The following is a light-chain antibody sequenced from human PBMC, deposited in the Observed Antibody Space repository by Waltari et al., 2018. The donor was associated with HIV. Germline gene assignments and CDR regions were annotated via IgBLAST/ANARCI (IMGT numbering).Light chain of an antibody. J-gene: IGLJ2*01. Sequence: SYVLTQPPSVSVAPGQTARITCEGNNIGSQSVHWYQQRPGQAPALVVHDDSDRPSWIPERFSGSNAGNTATLTISRVDAGDEADYYCQVWHSNSDHVVFGGGTKLTVL. CDR3: QVWHSNSDHVV. CDR2: DDS. V-gene: IGLV3-21*02. CDR1: NIGSQS.